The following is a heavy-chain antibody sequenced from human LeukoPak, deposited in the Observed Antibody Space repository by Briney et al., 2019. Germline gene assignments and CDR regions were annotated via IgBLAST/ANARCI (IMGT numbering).Heavy chain of an antibody. CDR1: GGSFSGYY. CDR2: INHSGST. V-gene: IGHV4-34*01. Sequence: SETLSLTCAVYGGSFSGYYWSWIRQPPGKGLEWIGEINHSGSTNYSPSLKSRVTISVDTSKNQFSLKLSSVTAADTAVYYCARGSGVAVAGIDYWGQGTLVTVSS. J-gene: IGHJ4*02. CDR3: ARGSGVAVAGIDY. D-gene: IGHD6-19*01.